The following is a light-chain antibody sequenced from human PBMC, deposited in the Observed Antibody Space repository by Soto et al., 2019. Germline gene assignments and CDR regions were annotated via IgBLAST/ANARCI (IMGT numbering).Light chain of an antibody. V-gene: IGKV1-39*01. CDR1: QSISSY. Sequence: DIQMTQSPSSLSASVGDRVTITCRASQSISSYLNWYQQKPGKAPKLLIYAASILQSGVPSRFSGSGSGTDFTLTISSLQPEDFATYYCQQSYGTLFTFGPGTKGDI. CDR2: AAS. J-gene: IGKJ3*01. CDR3: QQSYGTLFT.